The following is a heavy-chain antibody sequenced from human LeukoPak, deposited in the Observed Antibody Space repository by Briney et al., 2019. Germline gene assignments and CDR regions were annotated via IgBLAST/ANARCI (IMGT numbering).Heavy chain of an antibody. Sequence: GESLKISCNGSGYXFTSYWIRWVRQMPGKGLEWKGIIYPGDSDTRYSPSFQGQVTISADKSISTAYLQWSSLKASDTAMYYCARHYYYDSSGSYAFDIWGQGTMVTVSS. J-gene: IGHJ3*02. CDR3: ARHYYYDSSGSYAFDI. CDR1: GYXFTSYW. D-gene: IGHD3-22*01. V-gene: IGHV5-51*01. CDR2: IYPGDSDT.